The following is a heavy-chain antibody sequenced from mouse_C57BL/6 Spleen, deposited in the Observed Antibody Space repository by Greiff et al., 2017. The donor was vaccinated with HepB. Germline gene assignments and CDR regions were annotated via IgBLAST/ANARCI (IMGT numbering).Heavy chain of an antibody. CDR3: ARRYSNYVGFDY. J-gene: IGHJ2*01. D-gene: IGHD2-5*01. CDR1: GYTFTSYW. CDR2: IHPNSGST. Sequence: VQLQQPGAELVKPGASVKLSCKASGYTFTSYWMHWVKQRPGQGLEWIGMIHPNSGSTNYNEKFKSKATLTVDKSSSTAYMQLSSLTSEDSAVYYCARRYSNYVGFDYWGQGTTLTVSS. V-gene: IGHV1-64*01.